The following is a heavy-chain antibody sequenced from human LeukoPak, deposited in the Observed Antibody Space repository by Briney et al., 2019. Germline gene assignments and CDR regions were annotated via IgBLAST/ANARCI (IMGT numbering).Heavy chain of an antibody. CDR2: INAGNGNT. CDR3: ARAPPGYGSGSYYLPFDY. D-gene: IGHD3-10*01. V-gene: IGHV1-3*01. Sequence: ASVKVSCKASGYTFTSYAMHWVRQAPGQRLEWMGWINAGNGNTKYSQKFQGRVTITRDTSASTAYMELSSLRSDDTAVYYCARAPPGYGSGSYYLPFDYWGQGTLVTVSS. J-gene: IGHJ4*02. CDR1: GYTFTSYA.